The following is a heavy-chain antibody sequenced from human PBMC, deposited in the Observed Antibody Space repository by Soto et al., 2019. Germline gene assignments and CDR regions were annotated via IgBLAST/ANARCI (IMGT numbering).Heavy chain of an antibody. CDR2: INHSGST. CDR1: GGSFSGYY. Sequence: QVQLQQWGAGLLKPSETLSLTCAVYGGSFSGYYWSWIRQPPGKGLEWIGEINHSGSTNYDPSLKSRVTISADTSKHQFSLKLSSVTAADTAVYYCARRGIAAQMDSYYLDYWGQGTLVTVSS. D-gene: IGHD6-6*01. J-gene: IGHJ4*02. CDR3: ARRGIAAQMDSYYLDY. V-gene: IGHV4-34*01.